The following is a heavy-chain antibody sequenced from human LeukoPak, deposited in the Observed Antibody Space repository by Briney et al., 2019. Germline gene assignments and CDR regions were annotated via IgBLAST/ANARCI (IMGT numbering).Heavy chain of an antibody. J-gene: IGHJ5*02. CDR3: AKGLSINWFDP. V-gene: IGHV3-74*01. CDR2: ISGDGSST. CDR1: GFSFSNSW. Sequence: GGSLRLSCAASGFSFSNSWMHWVRQAPGKGLVCVSRISGDGSSTSYADSVKGRFTVSRDNAKNTLYLQMNSLRAEDTAVYYCAKGLSINWFDPWGQGTLSPSPQ. D-gene: IGHD2-2*02.